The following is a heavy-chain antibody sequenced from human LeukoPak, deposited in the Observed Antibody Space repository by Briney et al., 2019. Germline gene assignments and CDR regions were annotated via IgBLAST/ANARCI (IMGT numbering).Heavy chain of an antibody. CDR3: ARAVDLYYYDSSGYLVWYY. Sequence: TSQTLSLTCTVSGASISSGTYYFTWIRQPAGKGLEWIGRIYSGGSTYYNPSLKSRVTISLDTSKNQFSLKLSSVTAADTAVYYCARAVDLYYYDSSGYLVWYYWGQGTLVTVSS. CDR2: IYSGGST. V-gene: IGHV4-61*02. CDR1: GASISSGTYY. D-gene: IGHD3-22*01. J-gene: IGHJ4*02.